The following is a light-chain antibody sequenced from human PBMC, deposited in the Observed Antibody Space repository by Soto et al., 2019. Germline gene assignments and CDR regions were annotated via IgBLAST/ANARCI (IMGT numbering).Light chain of an antibody. V-gene: IGLV2-14*03. CDR1: SSDVGGYNF. CDR3: SSYSGSSTLVV. J-gene: IGLJ2*01. Sequence: QPASVSGSPGQSITISCTGTSSDVGGYNFVSWYQQHPGKAPKLMIYDVKHRPSGGSNRFSGSKSGNTASLTISGLQAEDEAVYYCSSYSGSSTLVVFGGGTKLTVL. CDR2: DVK.